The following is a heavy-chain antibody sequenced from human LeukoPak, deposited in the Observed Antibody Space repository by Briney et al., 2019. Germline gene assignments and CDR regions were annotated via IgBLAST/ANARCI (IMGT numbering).Heavy chain of an antibody. Sequence: SVKVSCKASGGILSSYAISWVRQTPGQGLEWMGGIIPIFGTANYAQKFQGRVTITADESTSTAYMELSSLRSEDTAVYYCARDPGDYGDQYYYYGMDVWGQGTTVTVSS. CDR3: ARDPGDYGDQYYYYGMDV. CDR2: IIPIFGTA. D-gene: IGHD4-17*01. V-gene: IGHV1-69*13. J-gene: IGHJ6*02. CDR1: GGILSSYA.